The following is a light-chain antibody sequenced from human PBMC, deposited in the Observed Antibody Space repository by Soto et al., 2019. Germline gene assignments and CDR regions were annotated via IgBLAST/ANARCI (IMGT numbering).Light chain of an antibody. Sequence: QAVVTQPPSLSGTPWQRVTISCSGSNSNIGRYSVNWYQHFPGTAPKILIYSDDERPSGVPDRFSGSKSGTSASLAISGLQSEDEAEYYCAAWDDNLNGPLFGGGTKLTVL. CDR1: NSNIGRYS. J-gene: IGLJ3*02. CDR3: AAWDDNLNGPL. CDR2: SDD. V-gene: IGLV1-44*01.